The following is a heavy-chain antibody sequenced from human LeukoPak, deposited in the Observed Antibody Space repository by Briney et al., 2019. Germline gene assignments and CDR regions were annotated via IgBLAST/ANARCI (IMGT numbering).Heavy chain of an antibody. Sequence: SETLSLTCTVSGGSISSDSWSWIRQPPGKGLEWIGYISYIGSTNYNPSLKSRVTISVDTSKNQFSLKLRSVTAADTAVYYCARVSGYHWESFYDYWGQGTLVTVSS. CDR1: GGSISSDS. J-gene: IGHJ4*02. V-gene: IGHV4-59*01. CDR2: ISYIGST. D-gene: IGHD5-12*01. CDR3: ARVSGYHWESFYDY.